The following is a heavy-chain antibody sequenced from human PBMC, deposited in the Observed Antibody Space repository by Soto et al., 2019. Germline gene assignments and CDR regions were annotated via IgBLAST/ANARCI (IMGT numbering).Heavy chain of an antibody. V-gene: IGHV1-18*04. J-gene: IGHJ5*01. D-gene: IGHD6-6*01. CDR2: ISAYNGNT. CDR1: GYTFPGYG. CDR3: ARPPPFASSSAWLAP. Sequence: ASVKVSCRASGYTFPGYGISWVRQTPGQGLEWMGWISAYNGNTNSEQKLQGRVTMTTDNSTMTAPMEPRSLRSDDTALYYCARPPPFASSSAWLAPWGQGPLVPVSS.